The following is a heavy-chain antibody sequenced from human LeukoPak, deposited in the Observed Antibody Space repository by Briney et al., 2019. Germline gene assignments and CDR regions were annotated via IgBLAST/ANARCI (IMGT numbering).Heavy chain of an antibody. V-gene: IGHV4-59*08. D-gene: IGHD3-10*01. Sequence: SETLSLTCTVSGGTISSYYWSWIRQPPGKGLEWIGYIYYSGSTNYNPSLKSRVTISVDTSKNQFSLKLSSVTAADTAVYYCARRSVRGVRHFDYWGQGTLVTVSS. CDR1: GGTISSYY. CDR3: ARRSVRGVRHFDY. CDR2: IYYSGST. J-gene: IGHJ4*02.